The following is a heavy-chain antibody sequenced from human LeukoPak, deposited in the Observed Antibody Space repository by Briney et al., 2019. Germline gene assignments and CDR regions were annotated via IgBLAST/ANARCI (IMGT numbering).Heavy chain of an antibody. D-gene: IGHD6-13*01. CDR3: AAYSSSHNCFDP. CDR2: IYCSGST. J-gene: IGHJ5*02. Sequence: SETLSLTCTVSGGSISSSSHYWGWLRQPPGKGLEWIGSIYCSGSTYYNPSLKSRVTISVDTSKNQFSLKLSSMTAADTAVYYCAAYSSSHNCFDPWGRGTLVTVSS. CDR1: GGSISSSSHY. V-gene: IGHV4-39*01.